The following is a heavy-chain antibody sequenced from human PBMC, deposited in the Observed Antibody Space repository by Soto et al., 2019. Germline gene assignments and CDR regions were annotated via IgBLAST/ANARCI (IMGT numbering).Heavy chain of an antibody. CDR1: GGSISSGGYY. Sequence: SETLSLTCTVSGGSISSGGYYWSWIRQHPGKGLEWIGYIYYSGSTNYNPSLKSRVTISVDTSKNQFSLKLSSVTAADTAVYYCARVVAAAPTTSNWFDPWGQGTLVTVSS. CDR2: IYYSGST. V-gene: IGHV4-61*08. J-gene: IGHJ5*02. CDR3: ARVVAAAPTTSNWFDP. D-gene: IGHD6-13*01.